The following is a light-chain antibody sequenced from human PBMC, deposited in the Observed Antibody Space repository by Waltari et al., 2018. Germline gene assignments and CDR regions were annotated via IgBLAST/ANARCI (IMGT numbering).Light chain of an antibody. J-gene: IGKJ3*01. V-gene: IGKV2-28*01. CDR3: MQAVQTPFT. Sequence: DIVMTQSPLSLTVTPGEPASISCRSSQSLLHSNGHNYLDWYLQKPGHSPQLLIYLGSNRASGVPDRFSGSGSGTDFTLKISRVEAEDVGVYYCMQAVQTPFTFGPGTKVDIK. CDR1: QSLLHSNGHNY. CDR2: LGS.